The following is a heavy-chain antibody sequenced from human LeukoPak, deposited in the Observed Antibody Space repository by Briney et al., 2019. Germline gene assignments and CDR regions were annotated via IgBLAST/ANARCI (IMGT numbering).Heavy chain of an antibody. CDR3: ARKIVGVYSYDY. Sequence: ASVKVSCEASGYTFTNYGIIWVRQAPGQGLEYLGWINTDTRNTYYAQNLQGRVTMTTDTSTNTAYMDLRSLRSDDTAVYYCARKIVGVYSYDYWGQGTLVTVSS. CDR1: GYTFTNYG. D-gene: IGHD1-26*01. V-gene: IGHV1-18*01. J-gene: IGHJ4*02. CDR2: INTDTRNT.